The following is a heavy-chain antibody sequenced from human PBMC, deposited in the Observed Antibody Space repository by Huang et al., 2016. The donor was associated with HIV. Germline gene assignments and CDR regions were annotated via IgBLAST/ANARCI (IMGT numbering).Heavy chain of an antibody. CDR3: AKDWGTSGS. Sequence: QVQLLESGGGVVQPGGSLRLSCAASGFTFSDYGMHWVRQVPGKGLEVVACIRYDSSKKDYSDSVKGRFTISRDNSKNTLYLQLNSLRSEDTAMYYCAKDWGTSGSWGQGALVTVSS. CDR2: IRYDSSKK. CDR1: GFTFSDYG. D-gene: IGHD3-16*01. J-gene: IGHJ5*02. V-gene: IGHV3-30*02.